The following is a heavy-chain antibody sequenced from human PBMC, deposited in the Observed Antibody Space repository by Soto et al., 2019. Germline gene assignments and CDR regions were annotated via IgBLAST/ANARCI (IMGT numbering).Heavy chain of an antibody. J-gene: IGHJ5*02. V-gene: IGHV4-39*01. CDR3: ARQSSGWYNWFDP. D-gene: IGHD6-19*01. Sequence: SETLSLTCSVSGCSISSSSYYWGWIRQPPGKGLEWIGSIYYSGSIYYNPSLKSRVTISVDTSKNQFSLKLSSVTAAETAVYYCARQSSGWYNWFDPWGRGTLVTVSS. CDR2: IYYSGSI. CDR1: GCSISSSSYY.